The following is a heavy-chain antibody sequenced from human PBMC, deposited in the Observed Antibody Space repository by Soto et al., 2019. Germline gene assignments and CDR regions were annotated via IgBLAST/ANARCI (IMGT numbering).Heavy chain of an antibody. CDR3: AKEMVAAAYVETSPFDL. Sequence: PGGSLRLSCAASGFTFSSYWMHWVRQAPGKGLVWVSRINSDGSSTSYADSVKGRFTISRDNAKNTLYLQMNSLRAEDTAVYYCAKEMVAAAYVETSPFDLWGQGTLVTV. CDR1: GFTFSSYW. D-gene: IGHD2-15*01. J-gene: IGHJ4*02. V-gene: IGHV3-74*01. CDR2: INSDGSST.